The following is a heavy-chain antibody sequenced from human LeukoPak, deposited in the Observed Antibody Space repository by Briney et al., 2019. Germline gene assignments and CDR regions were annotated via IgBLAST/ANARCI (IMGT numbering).Heavy chain of an antibody. Sequence: GASVNVSCKASGYTFTSYGISWVRQAPGQGLEWMGWISAYNGNTNYAQKLQGRVTMTTDTSTSTAYMELRSLRSDDTAVYYCARILTGIVKGNYMDVWGKGTTVTVSS. CDR3: ARILTGIVKGNYMDV. CDR2: ISAYNGNT. D-gene: IGHD1-14*01. J-gene: IGHJ6*03. V-gene: IGHV1-18*01. CDR1: GYTFTSYG.